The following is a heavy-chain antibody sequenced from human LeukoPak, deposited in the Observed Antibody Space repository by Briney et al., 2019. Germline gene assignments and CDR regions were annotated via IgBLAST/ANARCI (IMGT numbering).Heavy chain of an antibody. Sequence: PGGSLRLSCAASGFTFSSYAMSWVRQAPGKGLEWVSAISGSGGSTYYADSVKGRFTISRDNSKNTLYLQMNSLRAEDTAVYYCAKAGVWFGELLKFDPWGQGTLVTVSS. V-gene: IGHV3-23*01. CDR3: AKAGVWFGELLKFDP. CDR2: ISGSGGST. CDR1: GFTFSSYA. D-gene: IGHD3-10*01. J-gene: IGHJ5*02.